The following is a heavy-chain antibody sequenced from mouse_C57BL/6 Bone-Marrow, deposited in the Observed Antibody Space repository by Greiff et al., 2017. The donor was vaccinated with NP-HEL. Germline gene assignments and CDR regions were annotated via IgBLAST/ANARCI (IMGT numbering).Heavy chain of an antibody. J-gene: IGHJ4*01. Sequence: EVQRVESGGGLVQPGGSLKLSCAASGFTFSDYYMYWVRQTPEKRLEWVAYISNGGGSTYYPDTVKGRFTLSRDNAKNTLYLQMSRLKAEDTAMYYCARVLRREAMDYWGQGTSVTVSS. CDR2: ISNGGGST. CDR3: ARVLRREAMDY. CDR1: GFTFSDYY. V-gene: IGHV5-12*01. D-gene: IGHD2-4*01.